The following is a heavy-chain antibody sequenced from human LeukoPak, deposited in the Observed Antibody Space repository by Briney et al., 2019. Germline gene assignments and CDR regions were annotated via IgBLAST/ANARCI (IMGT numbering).Heavy chain of an antibody. D-gene: IGHD6-19*01. CDR3: VEERDRAGYFRY. Sequence: PGGSLRLSCVASGFTFANSAMHWVRQAPGKGLEWVTFISFDGSAKYYADAAKGRFAISRDNSKNTLYLEMSSLGLQDTAVYFCVEERDRAGYFRYWGQGILVTVSS. CDR2: ISFDGSAK. J-gene: IGHJ4*02. V-gene: IGHV3-30*18. CDR1: GFTFANSA.